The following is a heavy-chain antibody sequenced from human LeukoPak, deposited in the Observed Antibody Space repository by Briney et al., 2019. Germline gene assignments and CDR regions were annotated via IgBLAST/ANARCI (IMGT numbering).Heavy chain of an antibody. CDR3: AGSYCSSTSCPRQYYYYYYGMDV. D-gene: IGHD2-2*01. J-gene: IGHJ6*02. V-gene: IGHV3-30*03. CDR1: GFTFRSYG. Sequence: PGRSLRLSCAASGFTFRSYGMHWVRQAPGKGLEWVAVISSDGSSKNYADSMKGQFTISRDNSKNTLYLQMNSLRAEDTAVYYCAGSYCSSTSCPRQYYYYYYGMDVWGQGTTVTVSS. CDR2: ISSDGSSK.